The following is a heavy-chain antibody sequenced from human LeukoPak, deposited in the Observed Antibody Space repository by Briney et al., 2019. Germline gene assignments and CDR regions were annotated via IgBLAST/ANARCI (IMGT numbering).Heavy chain of an antibody. D-gene: IGHD6-13*01. Sequence: ASVKVSCKASGYTFTGYYMHWVRQAPGQGLEWMGWISAYNGNTNYAQKLQGRVTMTTDTSTSTAYMELRSLRSDDTAVYYCAREVQPNDAFDIWGQGTMVTVSS. CDR2: ISAYNGNT. V-gene: IGHV1-18*04. CDR3: AREVQPNDAFDI. CDR1: GYTFTGYY. J-gene: IGHJ3*02.